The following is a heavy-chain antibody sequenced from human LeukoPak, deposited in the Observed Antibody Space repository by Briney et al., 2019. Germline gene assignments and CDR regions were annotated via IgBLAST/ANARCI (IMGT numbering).Heavy chain of an antibody. CDR1: GFTVGSYY. J-gene: IGHJ4*02. CDR3: AREEWESKMGHFDC. D-gene: IGHD1-26*01. Sequence: GGSLRLSCAASGFTVGSYYMSWLRQAPGKGPEWVSSFGPTGKTYYADSVKGRFTISRDISKNTQYLQMNSLRAEDTAVFYCAREEWESKMGHFDCWGRGTLVTVSS. V-gene: IGHV3-23*01. CDR2: FGPTGKT.